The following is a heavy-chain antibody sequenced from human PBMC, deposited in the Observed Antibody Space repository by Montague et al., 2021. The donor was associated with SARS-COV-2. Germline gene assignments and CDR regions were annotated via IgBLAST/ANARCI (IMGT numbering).Heavy chain of an antibody. CDR3: TRVVVVVPASPAPTLFDP. V-gene: IGHV4-61*09. J-gene: IGHJ5*02. CDR2: IYATGSA. Sequence: TLSLTCTVSGGSVSSRSHFWSRIRQPAGKGLGWIGHIYATGSAKYNPSLESRVTISVDTSNNQFSLRLNSVTAADTAVYYCTRVVVVVPASPAPTLFDPWGQGILVTVSS. CDR1: GGSVSSRSHF. D-gene: IGHD2-15*01.